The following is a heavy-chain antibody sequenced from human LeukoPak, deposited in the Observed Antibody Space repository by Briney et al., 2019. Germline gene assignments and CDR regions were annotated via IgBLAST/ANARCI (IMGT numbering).Heavy chain of an antibody. J-gene: IGHJ4*02. CDR3: ARDVYYYDSSGYLDY. CDR1: GFTFSSYA. V-gene: IGHV3-53*01. CDR2: IYSGGST. Sequence: RGSLRLSCAASGFTFSSYAMSWVRQAPGKGLEWVSVIYSGGSTYYADSVKGRFTISRDNSKNTLYLQMNSLRAEDTAVYYCARDVYYYDSSGYLDYWGQGTLVTVSS. D-gene: IGHD3-22*01.